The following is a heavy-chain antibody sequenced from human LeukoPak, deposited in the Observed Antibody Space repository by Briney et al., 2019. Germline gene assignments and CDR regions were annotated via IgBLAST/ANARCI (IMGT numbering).Heavy chain of an antibody. D-gene: IGHD1-1*01. CDR3: TTIAMAAGPEKYYFDY. J-gene: IGHJ4*02. Sequence: SVTVSCKASGGTFSSYAISWVRQAPGQGLEWMGGIIPIFGTANYAQKFQGRVTITADESTSTAYMELSSLRSEDTAVYYCTTIAMAAGPEKYYFDYWGQGTLVTVSS. CDR1: GGTFSSYA. CDR2: IIPIFGTA. V-gene: IGHV1-69*13.